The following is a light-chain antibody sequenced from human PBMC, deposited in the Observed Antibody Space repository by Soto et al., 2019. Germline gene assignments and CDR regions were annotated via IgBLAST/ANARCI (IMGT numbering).Light chain of an antibody. Sequence: QSVLTQPPSASGTPGQRVTISCSGSGSNIGSHDVYWYQHLPGTAPKVLIYRNDQRPSGVPDRFSGSKSGNTASLTISGLQVEDEADYYCCSHAGSYTFRVFGTGTKLTVL. CDR2: RND. J-gene: IGLJ1*01. CDR1: GSNIGSHD. CDR3: CSHAGSYTFRV. V-gene: IGLV1-44*01.